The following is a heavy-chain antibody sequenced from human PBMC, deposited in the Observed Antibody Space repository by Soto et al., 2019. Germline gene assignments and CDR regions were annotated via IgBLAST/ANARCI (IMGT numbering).Heavy chain of an antibody. Sequence: GGSLRLSCAASGFTFSSYAMSWVRQAPGKGLEWVSAISGSGGSTYYADSVKGRFTISRDNSKNTLYLQMNSLRAEDTAVYYCAKDRENIVVVVAATLSLIFDYWGQGTLVTVSS. CDR2: ISGSGGST. CDR1: GFTFSSYA. D-gene: IGHD2-15*01. V-gene: IGHV3-23*01. J-gene: IGHJ4*02. CDR3: AKDRENIVVVVAATLSLIFDY.